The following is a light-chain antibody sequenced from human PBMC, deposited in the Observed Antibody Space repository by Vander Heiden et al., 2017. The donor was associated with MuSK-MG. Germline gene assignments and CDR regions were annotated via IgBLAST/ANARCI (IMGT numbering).Light chain of an antibody. CDR1: QDISNY. CDR3: QHYENFPLT. CDR2: RAS. V-gene: IGKV1-33*01. Sequence: IKLTQSQSSLSASVGDRVTITCQASQDISNYLNWYQQKPGEAPKLLIYRASNFETGVPSRFRGSGSGTHFTFTISRLQPEDIATYYCQHYENFPLTFGGGTKVEIK. J-gene: IGKJ4*01.